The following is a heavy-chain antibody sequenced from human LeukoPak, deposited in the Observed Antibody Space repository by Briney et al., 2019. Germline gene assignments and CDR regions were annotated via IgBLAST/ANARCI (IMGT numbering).Heavy chain of an antibody. Sequence: SETLSLTCTVSGGSITTYYWSWIRQSPGKGLEWIGYIYHSGSTNYNPSLKSRVTMSVDMSNNQFSLRLSSVTAADTGVYYCARVNINNWHSCDYWGQGTLVTVSS. V-gene: IGHV4-59*01. CDR2: IYHSGST. CDR3: ARVNINNWHSCDY. D-gene: IGHD1-1*01. J-gene: IGHJ4*02. CDR1: GGSITTYY.